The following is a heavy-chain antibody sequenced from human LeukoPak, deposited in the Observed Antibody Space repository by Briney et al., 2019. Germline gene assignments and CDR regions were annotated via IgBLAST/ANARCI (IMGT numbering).Heavy chain of an antibody. D-gene: IGHD3-22*01. CDR1: GGSIFSYY. Sequence: SETLSLTCTVSGGSIFSYYWNWIRQPPGKGLEWIGYIYSNGITNYSPSLRSRGSISIAKSKNQFSLRLTSVTAADTAIYYCARRAYYDSSGYSPTSGYFDLWGRGTLVTVSS. CDR3: ARRAYYDSSGYSPTSGYFDL. J-gene: IGHJ2*01. CDR2: IYSNGIT. V-gene: IGHV4-4*08.